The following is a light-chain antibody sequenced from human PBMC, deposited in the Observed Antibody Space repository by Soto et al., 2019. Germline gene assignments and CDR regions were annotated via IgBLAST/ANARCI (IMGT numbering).Light chain of an antibody. CDR1: SSDVGAYNY. V-gene: IGLV2-8*01. Sequence: QSVLTQPPSASGSPGQSVTISCTGTSSDVGAYNYVSWYQQHPGKAPKLMIYEVSERPSGVPDRFSGSKSGNTASLTVSGLQTEDEADYYCSSYAGNDVYVFGTGTKATVL. CDR2: EVS. J-gene: IGLJ1*01. CDR3: SSYAGNDVYV.